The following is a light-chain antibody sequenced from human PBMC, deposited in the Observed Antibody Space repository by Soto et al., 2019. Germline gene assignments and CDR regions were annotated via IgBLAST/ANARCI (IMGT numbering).Light chain of an antibody. CDR3: HQYNDGPAGT. V-gene: IGKV3-15*01. J-gene: IGKJ1*01. Sequence: EIVMTQSPASLSLSPGERATLSCRASQSVSNNLAWYQQKPGQAPSLLIFGASTRATGVPVRFSGSGSGRQFTLTISSLQSEDFAVYYCHQYNDGPAGTFGQGTKVRIK. CDR2: GAS. CDR1: QSVSNN.